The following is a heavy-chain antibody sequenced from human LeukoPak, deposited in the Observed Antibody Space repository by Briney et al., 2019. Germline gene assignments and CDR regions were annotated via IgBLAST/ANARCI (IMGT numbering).Heavy chain of an antibody. CDR1: GFAFSDDS. D-gene: IGHD5-18*01. Sequence: PGGSPRLSWVASGFAFSDDSMNWVRQPPGKGLEWVSSISSTSTYIYYADSVKGRFTISRDNARNSLFLQMNNLRVDDSAVYYCAREYTAMAYDYWGQGNLVTVSS. CDR2: ISSTSTYI. CDR3: AREYTAMAYDY. J-gene: IGHJ4*02. V-gene: IGHV3-21*01.